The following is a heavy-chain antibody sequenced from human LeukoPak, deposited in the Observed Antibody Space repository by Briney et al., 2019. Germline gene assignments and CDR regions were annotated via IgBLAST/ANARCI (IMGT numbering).Heavy chain of an antibody. CDR1: GGSITGYY. Sequence: SETLSLTCTVSGGSITGYYWSWIRQSPGKGLEWIGYIYYSGSTTYNPSLKSRVAISVDASKNQFSLKLSSVTAADTAVYYCARRAGYCSSTSCPPVRPTHFDYWGQGTLVTVSS. J-gene: IGHJ4*02. CDR3: ARRAGYCSSTSCPPVRPTHFDY. CDR2: IYYSGST. D-gene: IGHD2-2*01. V-gene: IGHV4-59*12.